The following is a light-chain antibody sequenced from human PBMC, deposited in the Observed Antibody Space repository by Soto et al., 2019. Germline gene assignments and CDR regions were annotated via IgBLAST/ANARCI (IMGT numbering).Light chain of an antibody. CDR1: SSNVGSHY. J-gene: IGLJ2*01. CDR3: ATWDGSLDVVL. Sequence: QSVLTQPPSVSAAPGQKVTISCSGNSSNVGSHYVSWYQILPGTAPKVLIYDNTKRPSGIPDRFSGSQSGTSANLDITGLRTGDEADYYCATWDGSLDVVLFGGGTQLTVL. CDR2: DNT. V-gene: IGLV1-51*01.